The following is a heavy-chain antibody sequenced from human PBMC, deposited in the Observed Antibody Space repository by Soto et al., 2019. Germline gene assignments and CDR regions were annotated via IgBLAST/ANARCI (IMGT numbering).Heavy chain of an antibody. CDR1: GGSISGYY. CDR3: AKVVGKNWFDP. J-gene: IGHJ5*02. V-gene: IGHV4-59*01. CDR2: IYYTGNT. D-gene: IGHD2-15*01. Sequence: PSDTLSLTCSISGGSISGYYWSWIRQSPGKGLEWIGYIYYTGNTYYNPSLKSRVTISVDTSKNQFSLNLSSVTAADTAVYYCAKVVGKNWFDPWGQGTLVTVS.